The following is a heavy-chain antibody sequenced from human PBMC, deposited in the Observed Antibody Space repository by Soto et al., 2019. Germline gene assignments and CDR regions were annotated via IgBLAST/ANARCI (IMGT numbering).Heavy chain of an antibody. Sequence: QVQLVESGGGLVKPGGSLRLSCAASGFTFSDYYMSWIRQAPGKGLEWVSYISSSSSYTNYADSVKGRFTISRDNAKNSLYLQMNSLRAEDTAVYYCASYYYDSSGYQSYFDYWGQGTLVTVSS. D-gene: IGHD3-22*01. V-gene: IGHV3-11*05. CDR1: GFTFSDYY. CDR2: ISSSSSYT. J-gene: IGHJ4*02. CDR3: ASYYYDSSGYQSYFDY.